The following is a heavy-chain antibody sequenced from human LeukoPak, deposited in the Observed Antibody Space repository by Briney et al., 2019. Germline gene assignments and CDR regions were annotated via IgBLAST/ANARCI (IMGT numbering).Heavy chain of an antibody. CDR3: AKDRNSSSSSTHGMDV. CDR1: GFTFSTYA. V-gene: IGHV3-23*01. Sequence: TGGSLRLSCAASGFTFSTYAMTWVRQAPGKGLEWVSSITGSGGSTIYAASVKGRFTMSRDNSKDTVYLQMNSLRAEDTAIYYCAKDRNSSSSSTHGMDVWGQGTTVTVSS. D-gene: IGHD6-13*01. J-gene: IGHJ6*02. CDR2: ITGSGGST.